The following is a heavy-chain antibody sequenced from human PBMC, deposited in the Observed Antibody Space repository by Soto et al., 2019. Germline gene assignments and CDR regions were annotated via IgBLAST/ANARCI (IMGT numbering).Heavy chain of an antibody. V-gene: IGHV3-23*01. CDR1: GFTFNTFE. J-gene: IGHJ4*02. CDR2: ISDDGSRT. Sequence: GGSLRLSCAASGFTFNTFEMSWVRQAPGRGLEWVSFISDDGSRTYYADAVKGRFTISRDNSKNTLYLQMNSLRAEDTAVYYCARGPHYSNLDYWGQGTLVTVSS. CDR3: ARGPHYSNLDY. D-gene: IGHD4-4*01.